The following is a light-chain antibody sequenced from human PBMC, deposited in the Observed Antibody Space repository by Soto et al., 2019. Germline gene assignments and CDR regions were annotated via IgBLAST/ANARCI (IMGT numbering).Light chain of an antibody. V-gene: IGKV3-15*01. CDR2: GAS. Sequence: EIVLTQSPVSLSLSPGERATLSCRASQSVSSNLAWYQQKPGQAPRLLIYGASTRATGIPARFSGSGSGTEFTLTISSLQSEDFAVYYCQQYVTSSPRTFGQGTKVDIK. CDR3: QQYVTSSPRT. J-gene: IGKJ1*01. CDR1: QSVSSN.